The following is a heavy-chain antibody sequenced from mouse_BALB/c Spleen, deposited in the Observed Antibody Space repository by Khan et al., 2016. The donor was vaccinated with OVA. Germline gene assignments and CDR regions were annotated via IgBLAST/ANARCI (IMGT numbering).Heavy chain of an antibody. J-gene: IGHJ3*01. CDR2: INPSTDYT. CDR3: TNHGSSSAWFTY. D-gene: IGHD1-1*01. CDR1: GYTFTSYW. Sequence: QVRLQQSGAELAKPGASVKMSCKASGYTFTSYWMHWVKQRPGQGLEWIGYINPSTDYTEYNQKFKDKATLTADKSSSTAYMQLTSLTSEDSAVYYCTNHGSSSAWFTYWGQGILVTVSA. V-gene: IGHV1-7*01.